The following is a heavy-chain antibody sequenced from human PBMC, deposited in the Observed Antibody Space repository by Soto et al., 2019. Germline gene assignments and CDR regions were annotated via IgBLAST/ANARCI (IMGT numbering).Heavy chain of an antibody. V-gene: IGHV3-9*01. CDR3: AKDLYSNYGDAFDI. CDR1: GFTFDDYA. J-gene: IGHJ3*02. Sequence: GGSLRLSCAASGFTFDDYAMHWVRQAPGKGLEWVSGISWNSDNIVYADSVKGRFTISRDNAKNSLYLQMNSLRAEDTALYYCAKDLYSNYGDAFDIWGQGTMVIVSS. D-gene: IGHD4-4*01. CDR2: ISWNSDNI.